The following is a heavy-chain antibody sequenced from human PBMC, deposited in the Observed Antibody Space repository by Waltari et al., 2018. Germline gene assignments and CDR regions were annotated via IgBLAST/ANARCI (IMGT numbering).Heavy chain of an antibody. Sequence: QVQLQESGPGLVKPSETLSLTCTVSGGSISSYYWSWIRQPPGMGLGWIGYISYSGNTNYNPSLKSRVTLSVDPSKNQFSLKLNSVTAADTAVYYCARGSGDGYNWYAYWGQGTLVTVSS. CDR1: GGSISSYY. V-gene: IGHV4-59*01. CDR2: ISYSGNT. D-gene: IGHD5-12*01. J-gene: IGHJ4*02. CDR3: ARGSGDGYNWYAY.